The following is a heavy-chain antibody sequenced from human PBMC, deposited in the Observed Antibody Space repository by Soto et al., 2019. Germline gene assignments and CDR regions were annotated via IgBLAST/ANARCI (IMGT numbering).Heavy chain of an antibody. CDR1: GYSFTSYW. Sequence: GESLKISCKGSGYSFTSYWIAWVRQIPGRGLEWMGIIHPGDSDTRYSPFFQGQVTISADKSISTAYLQWSSLKASDTAMYYCARQTGWLQSDPFDYWGQGTLVTVSS. CDR2: IHPGDSDT. CDR3: ARQTGWLQSDPFDY. J-gene: IGHJ4*02. V-gene: IGHV5-51*01. D-gene: IGHD5-12*01.